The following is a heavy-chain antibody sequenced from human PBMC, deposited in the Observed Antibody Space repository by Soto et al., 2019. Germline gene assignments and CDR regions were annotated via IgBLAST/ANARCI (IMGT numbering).Heavy chain of an antibody. J-gene: IGHJ5*02. V-gene: IGHV4-34*01. Sequence: SETLSLTCAVYGGSLSSYHWSWIRQSPGKGLEWIGEINESGGTNYSPSLKSRVTISVDTSKNQFSLTLNSVTAADTAVYYCASHRGSWGSFRYRWFDPWGQGTEVTVSS. D-gene: IGHD3-16*02. CDR3: ASHRGSWGSFRYRWFDP. CDR2: INESGGT. CDR1: GGSLSSYH.